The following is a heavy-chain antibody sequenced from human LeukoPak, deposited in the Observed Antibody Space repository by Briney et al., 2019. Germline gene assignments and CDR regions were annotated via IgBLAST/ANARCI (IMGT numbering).Heavy chain of an antibody. CDR3: ARVLLGESGSGWYDPGAWNWFDP. V-gene: IGHV1-2*02. D-gene: IGHD6-19*01. CDR1: GYTFTGYY. Sequence: ASVKVSCKASGYTFTGYYMHWVRQAPGQGLEWMGWINPNSGGTNYAQKFQGRVTMTRDTSISTAYMELSRLRSDDTAVYYCARVLLGESGSGWYDPGAWNWFDPWGQGTLVTVSS. CDR2: INPNSGGT. J-gene: IGHJ5*02.